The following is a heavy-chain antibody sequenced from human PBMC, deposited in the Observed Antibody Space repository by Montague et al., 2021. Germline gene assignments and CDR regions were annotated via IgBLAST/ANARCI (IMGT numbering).Heavy chain of an antibody. CDR3: ARDLYWAFDA. V-gene: IGHV6-1*01. CDR2: TRFTSTRNK. J-gene: IGHJ3*01. Sequence: CAISGDSDCSKIVARKWIRHSSERQPAWLGGTRFTSTRNKTYAVSVQSRITITADTSKNQFSLHLNSVTPEDTAVYYCARDLYWAFDAWGLGTTVTVSA. D-gene: IGHD2-8*02. CDR1: GDSDCSKIVA.